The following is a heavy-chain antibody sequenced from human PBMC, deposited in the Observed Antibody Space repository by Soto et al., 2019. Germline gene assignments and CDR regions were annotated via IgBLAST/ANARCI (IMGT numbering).Heavy chain of an antibody. Sequence: PSETLSLTCAVYGGSLSGYYWSWIRQPPGKGLEWIGEISHRGRTNYKKSLKSRVTISVDTSKNQFSLKLSSVNAEDTAVYYCAREWHGSTGYFAYWGHGPMLTVSA. CDR3: AREWHGSTGYFAY. D-gene: IGHD1-26*01. V-gene: IGHV4-34*01. CDR2: ISHRGRT. CDR1: GGSLSGYY. J-gene: IGHJ4*01.